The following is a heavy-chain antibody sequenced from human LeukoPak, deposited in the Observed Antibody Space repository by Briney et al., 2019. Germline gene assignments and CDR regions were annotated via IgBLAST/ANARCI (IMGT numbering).Heavy chain of an antibody. CDR3: AKGIYGASSNGHFDY. CDR2: IRNDGSNK. D-gene: IGHD4/OR15-4a*01. Sequence: PGGSLRLSCAASGFTFSSYSMNWVRQAPGKGLEWVAFIRNDGSNKFYADSVKGRITVSRDNSKNTLYLQIDSVRAEDTAVYYCAKGIYGASSNGHFDYWGQGTLVTVSS. J-gene: IGHJ4*02. CDR1: GFTFSSYS. V-gene: IGHV3-30*02.